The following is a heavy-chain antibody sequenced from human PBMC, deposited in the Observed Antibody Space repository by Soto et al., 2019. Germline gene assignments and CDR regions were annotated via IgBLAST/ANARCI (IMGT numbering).Heavy chain of an antibody. V-gene: IGHV1-8*01. CDR1: GYTFTSYD. D-gene: IGHD6-13*01. CDR3: AGARGPILTVLTLAAAPHHWFAP. J-gene: IGHJ5*02. Sequence: ASVKVSCKASGYTFTSYDINWVRQATGQGLEWMGWVNPNSGNTGYAQKFQGRVTMTRNTSISTAYMELSSLRSEDTAVYYCAGARGPILTVLTLAAAPHHWFAPWARGPPVPVSA. CDR2: VNPNSGNT.